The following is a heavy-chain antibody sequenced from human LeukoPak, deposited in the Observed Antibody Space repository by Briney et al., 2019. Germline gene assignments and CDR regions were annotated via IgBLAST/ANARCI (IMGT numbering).Heavy chain of an antibody. J-gene: IGHJ5*02. Sequence: HPGGSLRLSCAASGFTFSSYAMSWVRQAPGKGLEWVSAISGSGGSTYYADSVKGRFTISRDKSKNTLYLQMNSLRAEDTAVYYCAKAVTGSGSYVSSWFDPWGQGTLVTVSS. CDR2: ISGSGGST. V-gene: IGHV3-23*01. CDR3: AKAVTGSGSYVSSWFDP. D-gene: IGHD3-10*01. CDR1: GFTFSSYA.